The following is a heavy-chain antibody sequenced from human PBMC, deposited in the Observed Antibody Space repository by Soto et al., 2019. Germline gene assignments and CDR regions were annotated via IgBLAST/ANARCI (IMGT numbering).Heavy chain of an antibody. CDR3: ATLLYSSGWYSDY. D-gene: IGHD6-19*01. V-gene: IGHV1-69*13. CDR1: GGTFSSYA. J-gene: IGHJ4*02. CDR2: IIPIFGTA. Sequence: SVKVSCKASGGTFSSYAISWVRQAPGQGLEWMGGIIPIFGTANYAQKFQGRVTITADESTGTAYMELSSLRSEDTAVYYCATLLYSSGWYSDYWGQGTLVTVSS.